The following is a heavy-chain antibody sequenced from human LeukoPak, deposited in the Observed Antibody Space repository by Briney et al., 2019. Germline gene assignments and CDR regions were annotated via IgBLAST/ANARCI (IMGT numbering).Heavy chain of an antibody. CDR1: GFTFSSYG. CDR3: ARGGYYDSSGYSWFDY. CDR2: IWYDGSNK. J-gene: IGHJ4*02. Sequence: PGGSLRLSCAASGFTFSSYGMHWVRQAPGKGLEWVAVIWYDGSNKYYADSVKGRFTISRDNSKNTLYLQMNSLRAEDTAVYYCARGGYYDSSGYSWFDYWGQGTLVTVSS. D-gene: IGHD3-22*01. V-gene: IGHV3-33*01.